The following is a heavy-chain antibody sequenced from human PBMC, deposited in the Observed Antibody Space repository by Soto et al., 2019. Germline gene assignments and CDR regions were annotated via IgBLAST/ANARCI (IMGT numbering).Heavy chain of an antibody. CDR2: TRNKGNSYST. J-gene: IGHJ3*02. CDR3: TINYYDTSGYSIDI. CDR1: GFTFSDHY. V-gene: IGHV3-72*01. D-gene: IGHD3-22*01. Sequence: PVGSLRLSCAASGFTFSDHYMDWVRQAPGKGLEWVGRTRNKGNSYSTEYAASVKGRFTISRDDSKNSLYLQMNSLKTEDTAVYYCTINYYDTSGYSIDIWGQGTMVTVSS.